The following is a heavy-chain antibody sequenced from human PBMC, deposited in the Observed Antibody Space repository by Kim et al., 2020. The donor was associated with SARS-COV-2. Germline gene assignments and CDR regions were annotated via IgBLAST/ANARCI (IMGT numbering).Heavy chain of an antibody. V-gene: IGHV1-3*01. CDR1: GYAFVSFS. CDR3: ARCSVPAKYYFYSLDV. Sequence: ASVKVSCKASGYAFVSFSVHWVRQAPGQTLEWLGWINAGSGSTKYSQKFQDRVTISSDTSETTAYMELSSLKYEDTSVYYCARCSVPAKYYFYSLDVWGQGTTVTVSS. D-gene: IGHD6-6*01. J-gene: IGHJ6*02. CDR2: INAGSGST.